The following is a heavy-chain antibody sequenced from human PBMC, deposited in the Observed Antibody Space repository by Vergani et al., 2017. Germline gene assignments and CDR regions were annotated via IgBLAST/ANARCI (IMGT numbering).Heavy chain of an antibody. V-gene: IGHV3-23*01. CDR1: GFTFDTYT. D-gene: IGHD3-10*01. Sequence: EVQLLESGGGLVQPGGSRRLSCAGAGFTFDTYTMAYVRQAPGKGLEWVATISSGGGDIFYADSVKGRFTISRDNSKNTLFLQMNSLKDEDTAVYYCTTACGLYYLHGEYFQDWGRGTLVSVSS. CDR2: ISSGGGDI. CDR3: TTACGLYYLHGEYFQD. J-gene: IGHJ1*01.